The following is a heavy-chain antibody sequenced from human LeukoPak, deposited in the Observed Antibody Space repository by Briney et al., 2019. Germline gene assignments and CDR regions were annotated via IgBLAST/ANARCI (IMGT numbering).Heavy chain of an antibody. V-gene: IGHV1-24*01. D-gene: IGHD5-18*01. CDR1: GYTLTELS. J-gene: IGHJ6*03. CDR2: FDPEDGET. Sequence: ASVKVSCKVSGYTLTELSMHWVRQAPGKGLEWMGGFDPEDGETNYAQKFQGRVTITADKSTSTAYMELSSLRSEDTAVYYCARVWGDSYGSQSYYYYYMDVWGKGTTVTVSS. CDR3: ARVWGDSYGSQSYYYYYMDV.